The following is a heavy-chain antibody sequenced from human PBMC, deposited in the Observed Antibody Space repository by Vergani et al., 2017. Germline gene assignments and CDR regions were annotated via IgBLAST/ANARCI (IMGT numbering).Heavy chain of an antibody. CDR1: GYTFSDYY. CDR3: ARDDARDQLLRWGMDV. Sequence: QVQLVQSGAELKKPGASVRVSCKASGYTFSDYYIHWVRQAPGQGPEWLGWMNPDDGDTMYAEKFKGRATMTRVTSLSTGYMDLTRLTSDDTAVYYCARDDARDQLLRWGMDVWGQGTTVTVSS. CDR2: MNPDDGDT. V-gene: IGHV1-2*02. D-gene: IGHD2-2*01. J-gene: IGHJ6*02.